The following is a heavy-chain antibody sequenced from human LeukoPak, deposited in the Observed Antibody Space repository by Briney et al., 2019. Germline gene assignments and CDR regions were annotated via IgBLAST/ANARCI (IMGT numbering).Heavy chain of an antibody. Sequence: SETLSLTCAVYGGSFSGYHWSWIRQPPGKGLEWIGEINHSGSTNYNPSLKSRVTISVDTSKNQFSLKLSSVTAADTAVYYCASITPIVVVPAAMPPWGQGTLVTVSS. V-gene: IGHV4-34*01. CDR3: ASITPIVVVPAAMPP. D-gene: IGHD2-2*01. CDR1: GGSFSGYH. J-gene: IGHJ5*02. CDR2: INHSGST.